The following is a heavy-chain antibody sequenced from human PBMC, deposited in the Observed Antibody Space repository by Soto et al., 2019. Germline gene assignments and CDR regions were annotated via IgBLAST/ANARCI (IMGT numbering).Heavy chain of an antibody. J-gene: IGHJ4*02. D-gene: IGHD1-26*01. CDR3: AKDRLGATPYFFDY. CDR1: GFTFSSYA. Sequence: VQLLESGGGLVQPGGSLRLSCAASGFTFSSYAMSWVRQAPGKGLEWVSGISGSGGTKYHADSVKGRLTISRDNSKNTLYLQMNSLRAEDTALYYCAKDRLGATPYFFDYWGQGTLVTVSS. CDR2: ISGSGGTK. V-gene: IGHV3-23*01.